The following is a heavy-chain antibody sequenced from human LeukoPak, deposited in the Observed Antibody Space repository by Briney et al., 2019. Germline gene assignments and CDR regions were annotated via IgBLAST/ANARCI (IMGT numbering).Heavy chain of an antibody. J-gene: IGHJ5*02. V-gene: IGHV3-23*01. CDR3: AKFVLSDYCSSTSCYRLGGHFDP. CDR1: GFTFSSYA. CDR2: ISGSGGST. D-gene: IGHD2-2*02. Sequence: PGGSLRLSCAASGFTFSSYAMSWVRQAPGKGLEWVSAISGSGGSTYYADSVKGRFTISRDNSKNTLYLQMNSLRAEDTAVYYCAKFVLSDYCSSTSCYRLGGHFDPWGQGTLVTVSS.